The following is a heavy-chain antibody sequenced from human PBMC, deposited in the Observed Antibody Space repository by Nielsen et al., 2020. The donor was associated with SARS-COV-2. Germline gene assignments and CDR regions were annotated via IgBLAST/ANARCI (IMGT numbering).Heavy chain of an antibody. CDR1: GFTFSSYW. Sequence: GGSLRLSCAASGFTFSSYWMHWVCQAPGKGLVWVSRINSDGSSTSYADSVKGRFTISRDNAKNTLYLQMNSLRAEDTAVYYCARGSSMSDAFDIWGQGTMVTVSS. J-gene: IGHJ3*02. V-gene: IGHV3-74*01. CDR3: ARGSSMSDAFDI. D-gene: IGHD2/OR15-2a*01. CDR2: INSDGSST.